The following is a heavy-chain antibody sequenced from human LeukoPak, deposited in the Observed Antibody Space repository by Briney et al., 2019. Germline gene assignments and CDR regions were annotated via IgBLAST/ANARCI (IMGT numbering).Heavy chain of an antibody. CDR1: GFTFSSYA. CDR2: ISGSGGTT. D-gene: IGHD2-15*01. CDR3: AKDGVATITFDY. V-gene: IGHV3-23*01. J-gene: IGHJ4*02. Sequence: PGGSLRLSCTASGFTFSSYAMSWVRQAPGKGLEWVSVISGSGGTTYYADPVKGRFTISRDNSKNTLYLQMNSLRAEDTALYYCAKDGVATITFDYWGQGILVTVSS.